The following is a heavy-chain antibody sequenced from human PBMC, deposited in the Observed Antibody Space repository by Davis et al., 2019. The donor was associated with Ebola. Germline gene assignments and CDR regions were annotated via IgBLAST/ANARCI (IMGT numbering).Heavy chain of an antibody. CDR2: ISAYNGNT. Sequence: AASVKVSCKASGYTFTSYGISWVRQAPGRGLEWMGWISAYNGNTNYAQKLQGRVTMTTDTSTSTAYMELRGLRSDDTAVYYCARDRVAYYFDYWGQGTLVTVSS. V-gene: IGHV1-18*01. CDR3: ARDRVAYYFDY. J-gene: IGHJ4*02. CDR1: GYTFTSYG.